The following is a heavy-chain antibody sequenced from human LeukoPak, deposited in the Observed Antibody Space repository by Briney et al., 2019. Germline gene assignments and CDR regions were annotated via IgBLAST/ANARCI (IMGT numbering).Heavy chain of an antibody. CDR3: ARRQKYDFWSGYDLYFDY. V-gene: IGHV4-31*03. D-gene: IGHD3-3*01. CDR1: GGSISSGGYY. Sequence: SETLSLTCTVSGGSISSGGYYWSWIRQHPGKGLEWIGYIYYSGSTYYNPSLKSRVTISVDTSKNQFSLKLSSVTAADTAVYYCARRQKYDFWSGYDLYFDYWGQGTLVTVSS. J-gene: IGHJ4*02. CDR2: IYYSGST.